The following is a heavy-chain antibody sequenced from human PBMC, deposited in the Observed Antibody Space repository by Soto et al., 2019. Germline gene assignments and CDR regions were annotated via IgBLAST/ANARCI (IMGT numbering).Heavy chain of an antibody. Sequence: ASVKVSCKASGYTFTSYGISWVRQAPGQGLEWVGWISAYNGNTNYAQKLQGRVTMTTGTSTSTAYMELRSLRSDDTAVYYCARIYDFWSGYSWGAFDIWGQGTMVTVSS. CDR3: ARIYDFWSGYSWGAFDI. J-gene: IGHJ3*02. CDR2: ISAYNGNT. D-gene: IGHD3-3*01. V-gene: IGHV1-18*01. CDR1: GYTFTSYG.